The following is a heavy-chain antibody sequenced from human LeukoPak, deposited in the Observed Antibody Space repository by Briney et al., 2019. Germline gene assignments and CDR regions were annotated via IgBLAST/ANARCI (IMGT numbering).Heavy chain of an antibody. CDR1: GGSFSGYY. CDR2: INHSGST. Sequence: SETLSLTCAVYGGSFSGYYWSWIRQPPGKGLEWIGEINHSGSTNYNPSLKSRATISVDTSKNQFSLKLSSVTAADTAVYYCARDVLARVSDYGDYVEGYWGQGTLVTVSS. CDR3: ARDVLARVSDYGDYVEGY. D-gene: IGHD4-17*01. J-gene: IGHJ4*02. V-gene: IGHV4-34*01.